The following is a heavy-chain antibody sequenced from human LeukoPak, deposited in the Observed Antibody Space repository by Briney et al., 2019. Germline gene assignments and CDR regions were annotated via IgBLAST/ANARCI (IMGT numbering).Heavy chain of an antibody. V-gene: IGHV3-53*01. J-gene: IGHJ4*02. Sequence: GGSLRLSCAASGFTVSSNYMSWVRQAPGKGLEWVSVIYSGGSTYYADSVKGRFTISRDNSKNTLYLQMNSLRAEDTAVYYCARGLIDAPIVSADWGQGTLVTVSS. CDR3: ARGLIDAPIVSAD. CDR1: GFTVSSNY. CDR2: IYSGGST. D-gene: IGHD2/OR15-2a*01.